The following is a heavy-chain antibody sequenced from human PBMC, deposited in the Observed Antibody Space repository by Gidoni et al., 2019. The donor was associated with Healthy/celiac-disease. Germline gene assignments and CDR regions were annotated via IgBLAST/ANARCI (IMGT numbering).Heavy chain of an antibody. D-gene: IGHD5-18*01. CDR1: YGSYG. J-gene: IGHJ4*02. CDR2: ISYDGSNK. CDR3: AKSPRDTAMVEYYFDY. Sequence: YGSYGMHWVRQAPGKGLEWVAVISYDGSNKYYADSVKGRFTISRDNSKNTLYLQMNSLRAEDTAVYYCAKSPRDTAMVEYYFDYWGQGTLVTVSS. V-gene: IGHV3-30*18.